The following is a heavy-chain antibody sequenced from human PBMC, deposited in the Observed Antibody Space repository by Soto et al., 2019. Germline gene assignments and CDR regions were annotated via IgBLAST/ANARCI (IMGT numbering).Heavy chain of an antibody. CDR1: GGSINSGDFY. Sequence: QVQLRESGPGLVKPSQTLSLTCTVSGGSINSGDFYWSWIRQPPGKGLEWIGYVYHLGSAYYDPSLTCGVFITVDPPKIQFSLTLSAVTSADTAVYFCARHRRYASSGASAYYDIWGQGMLVNVS. V-gene: IGHV4-30-4*08. CDR2: VYHLGSA. CDR3: ARHRRYASSGASAYYDI. D-gene: IGHD3-22*01. J-gene: IGHJ4*02.